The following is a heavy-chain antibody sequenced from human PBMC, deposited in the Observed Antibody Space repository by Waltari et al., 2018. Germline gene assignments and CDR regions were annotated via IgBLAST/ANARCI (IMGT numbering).Heavy chain of an antibody. D-gene: IGHD6-13*01. J-gene: IGHJ4*02. CDR2: IKARTDGGTT. V-gene: IGHV3-15*07. CDR1: GFTFNNAW. Sequence: EVQLVESGGGLVMPGGSLRLSCAASGFTFNNAWMTWVCQAPGKGLEWFGRIKARTDGGTTDYAAPVIGRFTISRDDSKNTLFLQMNSLKTDDTAVYYCTTTYSPGVAAAGTDYWGQGTLVTVSS. CDR3: TTTYSPGVAAAGTDY.